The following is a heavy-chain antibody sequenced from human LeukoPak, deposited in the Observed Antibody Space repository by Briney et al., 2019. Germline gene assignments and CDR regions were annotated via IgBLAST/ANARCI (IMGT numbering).Heavy chain of an antibody. D-gene: IGHD2-15*01. CDR3: AGGGSLPDY. CDR2: IYYSGST. Sequence: SETLSLTCTVSGGSISSYYWSWIRQPPGKGLEWIGYIYYSGSTNYNPSLKSRVTISVDTSKNQFSLKLSSMTAADTAVYYCAGGGSLPDYWGQGTLVTVSS. V-gene: IGHV4-59*01. J-gene: IGHJ4*02. CDR1: GGSISSYY.